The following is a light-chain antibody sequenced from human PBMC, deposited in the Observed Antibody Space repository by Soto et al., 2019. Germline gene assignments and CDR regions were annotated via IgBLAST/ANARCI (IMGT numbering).Light chain of an antibody. CDR1: QSVSTN. J-gene: IGKJ2*01. V-gene: IGKV3-15*01. CDR3: QQYNNWPHT. CDR2: GAS. Sequence: EIVMTQSPATLSVSPGERATLSCRASQSVSTNLAWYQQRPGQAPRLLIYGASTRATGNPARFSGSGSETEFTLTINSLQSEDFAVYYCQQYNNWPHTFGQGTKLEIK.